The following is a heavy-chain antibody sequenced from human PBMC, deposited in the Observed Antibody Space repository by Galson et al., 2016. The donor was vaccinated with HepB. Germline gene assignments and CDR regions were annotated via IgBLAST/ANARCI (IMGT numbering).Heavy chain of an antibody. V-gene: IGHV3-48*01. CDR2: ISSGRSTI. Sequence: SLRLSCAASGFTFTTYGMNWVRQAPGKGLEWVSYISSGRSTIHYADSVEGRFTISRDNAKNSLYLQMSSLRPEDTAVYYCVRDGGLGYCTGGICSSAGFDLWGHGTMVTVS. J-gene: IGHJ3*01. CDR3: VRDGGLGYCTGGICSSAGFDL. D-gene: IGHD2-8*02. CDR1: GFTFTTYG.